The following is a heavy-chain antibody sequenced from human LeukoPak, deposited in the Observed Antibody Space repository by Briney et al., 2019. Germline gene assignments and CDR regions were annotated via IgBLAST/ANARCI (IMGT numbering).Heavy chain of an antibody. CDR1: GFTFSSYG. D-gene: IGHD6-25*01. CDR3: AKDRFRIVAD. J-gene: IGHJ4*02. Sequence: PGGSLRLSCAASGFTFSSYGMHWVRQAPGKGLEWVAFIRYDGGNKYYADSVKGRFTISRDNSKNTLYLQMNSLRAEDTAVYYCAKDRFRIVADWGQGTLVTVSS. V-gene: IGHV3-30*02. CDR2: IRYDGGNK.